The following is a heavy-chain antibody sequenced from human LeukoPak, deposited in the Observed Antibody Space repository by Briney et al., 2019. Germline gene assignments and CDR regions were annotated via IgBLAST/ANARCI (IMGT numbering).Heavy chain of an antibody. V-gene: IGHV3-11*01. Sequence: GGSLRLFCAASGFTFSDYNMRWIRQAPGKGLEGVSSIRRSGSTKYYADSVKGRFTISRANAKNSMFLQMNSLRAEDTAVYYCARVLRYCRGGNCYSGGLGYMDVWGKGTTVTISS. CDR3: ARVLRYCRGGNCYSGGLGYMDV. CDR1: GFTFSDYN. CDR2: IRRSGSTK. D-gene: IGHD2-15*01. J-gene: IGHJ6*03.